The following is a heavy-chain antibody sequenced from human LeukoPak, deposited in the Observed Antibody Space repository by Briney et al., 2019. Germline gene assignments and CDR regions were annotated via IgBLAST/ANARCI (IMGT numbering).Heavy chain of an antibody. V-gene: IGHV3-33*01. J-gene: IGHJ4*02. CDR3: AARDYYGPVY. Sequence: GGSRRLYCAASGFTFSSYGMHWARQAPGKGLEWVAVIWYDGSNKYYADSVKGRFTISRDNSKNTLYLQMNSLRAEDTAVYYCAARDYYGPVYWGQGTIVTVSS. CDR1: GFTFSSYG. CDR2: IWYDGSNK. D-gene: IGHD3-10*01.